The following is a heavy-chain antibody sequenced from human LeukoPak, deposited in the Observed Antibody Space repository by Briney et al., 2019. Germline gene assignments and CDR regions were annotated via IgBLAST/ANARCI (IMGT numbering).Heavy chain of an antibody. J-gene: IGHJ4*02. CDR2: LYYSGST. CDR3: ARQCSISDCFDS. V-gene: IGHV4-59*01. CDR1: GGSLSSYF. Sequence: SETLSLTCTVSGGSLSSYFWSWIRQPPGKGLEWIGYLYYSGSTNYNPSLKSRVTISVDASKNQFSLNLSSVTAADTALYYCARQCSISDCFDSWGQGTLVTVSS. D-gene: IGHD6-6*01.